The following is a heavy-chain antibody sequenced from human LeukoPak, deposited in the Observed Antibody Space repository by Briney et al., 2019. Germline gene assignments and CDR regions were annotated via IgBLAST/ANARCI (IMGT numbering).Heavy chain of an antibody. CDR3: TRDHNPYGMDV. CDR2: IRSKAYGGTT. Sequence: SLRLSCTASGFTFGDYAMSWVRQAPGKGLEWVGFIRSKAYGGTTEYAASVKGRFTISRDDSKSIAYLQMNSLKTEDTAVYYCTRDHNPYGMDVWGQGTTVTVSS. CDR1: GFTFGDYA. V-gene: IGHV3-49*04. J-gene: IGHJ6*02.